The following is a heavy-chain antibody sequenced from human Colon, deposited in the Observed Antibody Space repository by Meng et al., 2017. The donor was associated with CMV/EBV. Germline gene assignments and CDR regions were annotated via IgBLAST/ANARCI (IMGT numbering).Heavy chain of an antibody. V-gene: IGHV4-39*07. CDR2: IYYSGST. D-gene: IGHD3-10*01. J-gene: IGHJ4*02. Sequence: ESLKISCTVSGGSISSSSYYWGWIRQPPGKGLEWIGSIYYSGSTYYNPSLKSRVTISVDTSKNQFSLKLSSVTAADTAVYYCASNYGSGSQHFDYWGQGTLVTVSS. CDR3: ASNYGSGSQHFDY. CDR1: GGSISSSSYY.